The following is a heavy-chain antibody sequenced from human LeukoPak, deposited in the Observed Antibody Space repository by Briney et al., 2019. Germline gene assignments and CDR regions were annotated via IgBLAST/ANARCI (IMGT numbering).Heavy chain of an antibody. CDR2: LYYSGST. Sequence: SDTLSLTCTVSGGSISSYYWSWIRQPPGEKLEWIGYLYYSGSTNYNPSLGSRVTISDDSSKNQFSLKLTSVTAADTAVYYCARDAKLLGAFDLWGPGTMVTVSS. CDR3: ARDAKLLGAFDL. V-gene: IGHV4-59*01. CDR1: GGSISSYY. J-gene: IGHJ3*01.